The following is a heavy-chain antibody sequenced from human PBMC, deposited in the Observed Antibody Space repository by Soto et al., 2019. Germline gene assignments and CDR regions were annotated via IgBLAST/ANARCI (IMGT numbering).Heavy chain of an antibody. Sequence: PSETLSLTCAVSGGSISSGGYSWSWIRQPPGKGLEWIGYIYHSGSTYYNPSLKSRVTISVDTSKNQFSLKLSSVTAADTAVYYCAREGLTGTIGLYYYYGMDVWGQGTTVTVSS. V-gene: IGHV4-30-2*01. CDR1: GGSISSGGYS. CDR2: IYHSGST. CDR3: AREGLTGTIGLYYYYGMDV. D-gene: IGHD1-7*01. J-gene: IGHJ6*02.